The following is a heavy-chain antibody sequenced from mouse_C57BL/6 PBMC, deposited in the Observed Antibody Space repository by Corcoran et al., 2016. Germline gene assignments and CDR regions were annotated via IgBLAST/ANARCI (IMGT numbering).Heavy chain of an antibody. J-gene: IGHJ4*01. D-gene: IGHD1-1*01. CDR1: GYTFTSYW. CDR3: ARAFTTVAYYARDY. CDR2: INPSNGGT. Sequence: QVQLQQPGTELVKPGASVKLSCKASGYTFTSYWMHWVKQRPGQGLEWIGNINPSNGGTNSNEKFKSKATLTVDKSSSTAYMQLSSLTSEDSPVYYCARAFTTVAYYARDYWGQGTSVTVSS. V-gene: IGHV1-53*01.